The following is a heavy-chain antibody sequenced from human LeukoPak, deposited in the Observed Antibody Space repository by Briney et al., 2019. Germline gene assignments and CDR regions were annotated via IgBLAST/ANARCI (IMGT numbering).Heavy chain of an antibody. CDR1: GFTFSDTW. D-gene: IGHD7-27*01. J-gene: IGHJ2*01. CDR3: AKATGDWYFDL. Sequence: PGGSLRLSCAASGFTFSDTWMHWVRQAPGKGLEWLSGISWNSGTRGYADSVKGRFTISRDNAKNSLYLQMNSLRPDDTAFYYCAKATGDWYFDLWGRGTLVTVSS. V-gene: IGHV3-9*01. CDR2: ISWNSGTR.